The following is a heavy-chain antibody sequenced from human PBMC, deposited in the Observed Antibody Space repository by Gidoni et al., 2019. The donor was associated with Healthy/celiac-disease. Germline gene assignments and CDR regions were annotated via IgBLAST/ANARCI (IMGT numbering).Heavy chain of an antibody. CDR1: GYTFTGYS. CDR2: INPNSGGT. Sequence: QVQLVQSGAEVKKPGASVKVSCMASGYTFTGYSIHWVRQAPGQGLEWMGRINPNSGGTNFAQKFQGRVTVTRDTSISTAYRELSSLRSDDTAVYYCARDGGELGFLPQIYAFDYWGQGTLVTVSS. J-gene: IGHJ4*02. CDR3: ARDGGELGFLPQIYAFDY. V-gene: IGHV1-2*06. D-gene: IGHD1-26*01.